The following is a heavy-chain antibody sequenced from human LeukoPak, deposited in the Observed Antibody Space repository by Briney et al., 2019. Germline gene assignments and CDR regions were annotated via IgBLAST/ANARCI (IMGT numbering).Heavy chain of an antibody. D-gene: IGHD4-17*01. J-gene: IGHJ4*02. V-gene: IGHV3-23*01. CDR1: GFTFSSCA. CDR3: AKLMTTVTTSDY. Sequence: GGSLRLSCAASGFTFSSCAMSWVRQAPGKGLECVSTISESDGRTYYADSVKGRFTISRDNSKNRLYLQMNSLRAEDTAVYYCAKLMTTVTTSDYWGQGTLVTVSS. CDR2: ISESDGRT.